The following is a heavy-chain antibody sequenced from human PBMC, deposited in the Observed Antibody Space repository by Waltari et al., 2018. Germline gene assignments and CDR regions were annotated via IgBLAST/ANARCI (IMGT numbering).Heavy chain of an antibody. Sequence: QVQLVQSGAEVKKPGASVKVSCKASGYTFTGYYMHWVRQAPGQGLEWMGWINPNRGGTNYGEKFQGLVTMTRDTSISTAYMELSRLRSDDTAVYYCARARAGGAFDIWGQGTMVTVSS. CDR3: ARARAGGAFDI. J-gene: IGHJ3*02. CDR1: GYTFTGYY. V-gene: IGHV1-2*04. D-gene: IGHD3-16*01. CDR2: INPNRGGT.